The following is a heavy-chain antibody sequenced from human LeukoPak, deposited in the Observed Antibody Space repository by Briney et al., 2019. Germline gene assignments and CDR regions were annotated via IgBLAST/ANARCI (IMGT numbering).Heavy chain of an antibody. CDR2: IYYSGST. CDR3: ARLVPYYYDSSGYYGTIGDFDY. Sequence: ASETLSLTCTVSGGSISSYYWSWIRQPPGKGLEWIGYIYYSGSTNYNPSLKSRVTISVDTSKNQFSLKLSSVTAADTAVYYCARLVPYYYDSSGYYGTIGDFDYWGQGTLVTVSS. CDR1: GGSISSYY. J-gene: IGHJ4*02. V-gene: IGHV4-59*08. D-gene: IGHD3-22*01.